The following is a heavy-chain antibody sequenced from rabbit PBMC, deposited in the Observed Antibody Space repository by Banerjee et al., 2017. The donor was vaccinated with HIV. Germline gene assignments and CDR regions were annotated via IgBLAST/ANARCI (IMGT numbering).Heavy chain of an antibody. CDR2: IAGSSSGFT. CDR3: ARDPGSSFSSYGMAL. CDR1: GFPFSNKAV. D-gene: IGHD8-1*01. J-gene: IGHJ6*01. V-gene: IGHV1S40*01. Sequence: QSLEESGGGLVQPEGSLTLTCKASGFPFSNKAVMCWVRQAPGKGLEWISCIAGSSSGFTYSATWAKGRFIISKTSSTTVTLQMTSLTAADTATYFCARDPGSSFSSYGMALWGPGTLVTVS.